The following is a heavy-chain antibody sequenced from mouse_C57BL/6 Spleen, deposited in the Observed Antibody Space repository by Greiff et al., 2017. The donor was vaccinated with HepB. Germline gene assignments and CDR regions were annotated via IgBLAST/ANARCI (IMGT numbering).Heavy chain of an antibody. CDR1: GYSFTDYN. J-gene: IGHJ3*01. V-gene: IGHV1-39*01. Sequence: VQLQQSGPELVKPGASVKISCKASGYSFTDYNMNWVKQSNGKSLEWIGVITPNYGTTSYNQKFKGKATLTVDQTSSTAYMQLNSLTSEDSAVYYCAREGDYYGRSYAFAYWGQGTLVTVSA. D-gene: IGHD1-1*01. CDR3: AREGDYYGRSYAFAY. CDR2: ITPNYGTT.